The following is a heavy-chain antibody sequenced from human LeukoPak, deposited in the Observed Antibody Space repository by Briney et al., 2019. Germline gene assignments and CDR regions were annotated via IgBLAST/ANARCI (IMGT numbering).Heavy chain of an antibody. J-gene: IGHJ4*02. V-gene: IGHV3-30*18. D-gene: IGHD2-21*02. CDR1: GFTFSSYG. Sequence: PGRSLRLSCAASGFTFSSYGMHWVRQAPGKGLEWVAVISYDGSNKYYADSVKGRFTISRDNSKNTLYLQMNSLRAEDTAVYYCAKGHGIVVVTATAYDYWGQGTLVTVSS. CDR2: ISYDGSNK. CDR3: AKGHGIVVVTATAYDY.